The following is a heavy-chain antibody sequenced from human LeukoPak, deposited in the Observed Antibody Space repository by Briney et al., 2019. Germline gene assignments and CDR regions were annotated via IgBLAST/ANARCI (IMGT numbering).Heavy chain of an antibody. CDR2: IRRKAYGGTT. Sequence: GSLRLSCTASGFTFGDYIISWFRQAPGKGLGWVGFIRRKAYGGTTEYAASVKGRFTISRDDSKSIAYLQMNSLKTEDTAMYYCTRPARISMIVGDLGYFHYWGQGTLVTVSS. D-gene: IGHD3-22*01. V-gene: IGHV3-49*03. CDR1: GFTFGDYI. CDR3: TRPARISMIVGDLGYFHY. J-gene: IGHJ4*02.